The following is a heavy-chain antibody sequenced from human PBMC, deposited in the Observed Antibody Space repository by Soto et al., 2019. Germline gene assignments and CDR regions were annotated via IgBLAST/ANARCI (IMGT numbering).Heavy chain of an antibody. V-gene: IGHV4-38-2*02. Sequence: PSETLSLTCTVSSSPINSRYYWGWLRQTPGKGLEWVASIYNSGSTHYNPSLKRRATLSVDTSNNQFSLRLTSATAAATAYYYCARNISGRNFDHWGPGTQVT. D-gene: IGHD6-19*01. CDR2: IYNSGST. J-gene: IGHJ4*02. CDR1: SSPINSRYY. CDR3: ARNISGRNFDH.